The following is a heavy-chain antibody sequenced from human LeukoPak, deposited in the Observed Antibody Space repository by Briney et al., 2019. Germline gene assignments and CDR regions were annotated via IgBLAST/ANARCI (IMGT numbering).Heavy chain of an antibody. CDR2: IYTSGST. CDR3: ARQGAGYYYYYMDV. J-gene: IGHJ6*03. V-gene: IGHV4-4*09. Sequence: PSETLSLTCTVSGGSISSYYWSWIRQPPGKGLEWIGYIYTSGSTNYNPSLKSRVTISVDTSKNQFSLKLSSVTAADTAVCYCARQGAGYYYYYMDVWGKGTTVTVSS. CDR1: GGSISSYY.